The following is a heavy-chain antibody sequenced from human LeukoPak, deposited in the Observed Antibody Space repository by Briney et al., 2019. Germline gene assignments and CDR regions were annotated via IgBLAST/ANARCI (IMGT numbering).Heavy chain of an antibody. D-gene: IGHD1-1*01. J-gene: IGHJ4*02. Sequence: GGSLRLSCAASGFTFSSYAMSWVRQAPGKGLEWVSAVSSSGGSTFYADSVKGRFTISRDNSKNTLYLHMSSLRADDTAVYYCALRHGIQLCPYYFDYWGQGTLVTVSS. CDR1: GFTFSSYA. V-gene: IGHV3-23*01. CDR3: ALRHGIQLCPYYFDY. CDR2: VSSSGGST.